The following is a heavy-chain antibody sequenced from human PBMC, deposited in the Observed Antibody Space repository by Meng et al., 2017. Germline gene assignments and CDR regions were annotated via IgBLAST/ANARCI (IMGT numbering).Heavy chain of an antibody. CDR3: ARGVVPAAIPAFDI. CDR2: INPNSGGT. J-gene: IGHJ3*02. Sequence: ASVKVSCKASGYTFTGYYMHWVRQAPGQGLEGMGWINPNSGGTNYAQKFQGRVTMTRDTSISTAYMELRRLRSDDTAVYYCARGVVPAAIPAFDIWGQGTMVTVSS. D-gene: IGHD2-2*01. CDR1: GYTFTGYY. V-gene: IGHV1-2*02.